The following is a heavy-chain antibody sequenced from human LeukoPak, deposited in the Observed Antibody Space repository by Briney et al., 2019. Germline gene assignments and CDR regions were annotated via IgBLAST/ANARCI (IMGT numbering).Heavy chain of an antibody. CDR2: IHYSGST. CDR1: GGSISSGDYY. J-gene: IGHJ4*02. V-gene: IGHV4-30-4*01. CDR3: AREKSETYNENFDY. Sequence: SETLSLTCTVSGGSISSGDYYWSWIRQAPGKDLEWIGYIHYSGSTYYKPSPKSRVTMSVDMSKNQFSLTLSSVTATDTAVYYCAREKSETYNENFDYCGQGSLVTVSS. D-gene: IGHD3-10*01.